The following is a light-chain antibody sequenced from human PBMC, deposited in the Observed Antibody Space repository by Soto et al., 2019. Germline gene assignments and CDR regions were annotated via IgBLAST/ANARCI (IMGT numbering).Light chain of an antibody. CDR1: SSDVGSYNV. J-gene: IGLJ1*01. V-gene: IGLV2-14*03. Sequence: QSALTQPASVSGSPGQSITIPCRGTSSDVGSYNVVSWYQQHPGKAPKLVIYDVSNRPSGVSPRFSGAKSGNTASLTIAGLQAEDEADYYCSSYTRRSTYVFGTGTKLTVL. CDR3: SSYTRRSTYV. CDR2: DVS.